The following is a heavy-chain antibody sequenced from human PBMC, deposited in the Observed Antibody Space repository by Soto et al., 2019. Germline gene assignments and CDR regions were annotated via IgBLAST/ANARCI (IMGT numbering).Heavy chain of an antibody. V-gene: IGHV3-30*04. CDR1: GFLFSGYA. J-gene: IGHJ4*02. Sequence: QVQLVESGGGVVQPGGSLRLSCATSGFLFSGYAMHWVRQTPGKGLEWVAVISYDGTEKYYADSAEVRFTISRESSGVTLYLQMSSLRVEDTAVYYCARGRGLAARPQHLDHWGQGTLVNVSS. CDR2: ISYDGTEK. CDR3: ARGRGLAARPQHLDH. D-gene: IGHD6-6*01.